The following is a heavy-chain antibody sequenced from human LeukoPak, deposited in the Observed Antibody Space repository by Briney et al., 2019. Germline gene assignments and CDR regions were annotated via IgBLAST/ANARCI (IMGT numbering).Heavy chain of an antibody. Sequence: ASVKVSCKASGGTFSSYAISWVRQAPGQGLEWMGGIIPIFGTANYAQKSQGRVTITADESTSTAYMELSSLRSEDTAVYYCARTIPVDTAMVIYYYGMDVWGQGTTVTVSS. CDR3: ARTIPVDTAMVIYYYGMDV. CDR1: GGTFSSYA. D-gene: IGHD5-18*01. V-gene: IGHV1-69*01. J-gene: IGHJ6*02. CDR2: IIPIFGTA.